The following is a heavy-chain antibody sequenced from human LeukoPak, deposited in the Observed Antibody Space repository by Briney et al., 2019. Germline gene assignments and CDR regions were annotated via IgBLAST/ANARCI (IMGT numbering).Heavy chain of an antibody. V-gene: IGHV1-46*01. Sequence: ASVKVSCKASGYTFTSYYMHWVRQAPGQGLEWMGIINPSGGSTSYAQKFQGRVTMTRDTSTSTVYMELSSLRSEDTAVYYCARGGSGYSSGWYLVAFDIWGQGTMVTVSS. CDR1: GYTFTSYY. D-gene: IGHD6-19*01. J-gene: IGHJ3*02. CDR3: ARGGSGYSSGWYLVAFDI. CDR2: INPSGGST.